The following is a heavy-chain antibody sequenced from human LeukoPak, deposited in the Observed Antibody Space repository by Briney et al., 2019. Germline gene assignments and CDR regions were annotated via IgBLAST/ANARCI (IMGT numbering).Heavy chain of an antibody. V-gene: IGHV3-23*01. J-gene: IGHJ4*02. Sequence: PGGSLRLSCADSGFTFSTYAMSWVRQAPGKGLEWVSTISSGGINTHYADSVKGRFTISRDNSKDMLYLQMNSLRAEDTAVYYCARSLNRYCNGGSCFNFDYWGQGTLVTVSS. CDR1: GFTFSTYA. D-gene: IGHD2-15*01. CDR3: ARSLNRYCNGGSCFNFDY. CDR2: ISSGGINT.